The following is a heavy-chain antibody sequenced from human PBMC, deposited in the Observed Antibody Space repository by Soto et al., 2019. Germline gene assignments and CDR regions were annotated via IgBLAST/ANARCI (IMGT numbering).Heavy chain of an antibody. CDR2: IYYSGST. V-gene: IGHV4-31*03. J-gene: IGHJ5*02. Sequence: SETLSLTCTVSGGSISSGGYYWSWIRQHPGKGLEWIGYIYYSGSTYYNPSLKSRVTISVDTSKNQFSLKLSSVTAADTAVYNCASVRITMVRGVPGNWFDPWGQGTLVTVS. CDR1: GGSISSGGYY. D-gene: IGHD3-10*01. CDR3: ASVRITMVRGVPGNWFDP.